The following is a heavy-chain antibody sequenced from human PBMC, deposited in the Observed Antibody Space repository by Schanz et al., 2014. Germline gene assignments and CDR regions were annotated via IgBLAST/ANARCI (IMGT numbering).Heavy chain of an antibody. V-gene: IGHV3-21*01. Sequence: EVQLLDSGGGLVQPGGSLRLSCAASGFTFSDHYMDWVRQAPGKGLEWVSSISSSGSYIHYADSVKGRFTISRDNAKNSLYLQMNRLRAEDTALYYCAIIGVMVAVAGTRADYWGQGTLVTVSS. D-gene: IGHD6-19*01. CDR3: AIIGVMVAVAGTRADY. CDR1: GFTFSDHY. CDR2: ISSSGSYI. J-gene: IGHJ4*02.